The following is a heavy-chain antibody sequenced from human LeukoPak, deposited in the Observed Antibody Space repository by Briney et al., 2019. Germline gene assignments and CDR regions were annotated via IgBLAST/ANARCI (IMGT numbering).Heavy chain of an antibody. J-gene: IGHJ4*02. V-gene: IGHV4-34*01. CDR1: GGSFSGYY. CDR3: ARYRKGDGYNEGVDYFDY. CDR2: INHSGST. Sequence: SETLSLTCAVYGGSFSGYYWSWIRQPPGKGLEWIGEINHSGSTNYNPSLKSRVTISVDTSKNQFSLKLSSVTAADTAVYYSARYRKGDGYNEGVDYFDYWGQGTLVTVSS. D-gene: IGHD5-24*01.